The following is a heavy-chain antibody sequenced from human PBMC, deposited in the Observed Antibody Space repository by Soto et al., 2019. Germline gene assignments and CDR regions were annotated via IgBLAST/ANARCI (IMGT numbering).Heavy chain of an antibody. CDR2: ILVDGRT. J-gene: IGHJ3*02. CDR3: AKATATGGGAFDI. Sequence: GGSLRLSCAASGFICSSYDMSWVRQAPGKGLEWVSTILVDGRTFYVDSVKGRFTIPRDSSQNTVYLQMNSLTAGDTALYYCAKATATGGGAFDICGQGTMVTVSS. CDR1: GFICSSYD. D-gene: IGHD1-1*01. V-gene: IGHV3-23*01.